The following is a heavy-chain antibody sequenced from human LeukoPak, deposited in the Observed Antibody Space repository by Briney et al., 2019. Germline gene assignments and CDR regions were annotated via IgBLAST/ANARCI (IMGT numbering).Heavy chain of an antibody. Sequence: GGSLRLSCVVSGFTVSNNYMSWVRQAPGKGLEWVSYISSSGSTKYYADSVKGRFTISRDNAKNSLYLQMKSLRAEDTAVYYCASPARANAFDLWGRGTMVTVSS. CDR3: ASPARANAFDL. CDR2: ISSSGSTK. CDR1: GFTVSNNY. J-gene: IGHJ3*01. V-gene: IGHV3-11*01.